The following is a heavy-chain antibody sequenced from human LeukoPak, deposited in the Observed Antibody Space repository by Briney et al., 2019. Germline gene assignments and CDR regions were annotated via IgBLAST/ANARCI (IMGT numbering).Heavy chain of an antibody. J-gene: IGHJ3*02. Sequence: GGSLRLSCAASGFAFSDYYMNWIRQAPGKGLEWVSYISSSSSYTNYADSVKGRFTISRDNAKNSLYLQMNSLRAEDTAVYYCAKARLRNDAFDIWGQGTRVTPSS. D-gene: IGHD4-17*01. CDR2: ISSSSSYT. CDR1: GFAFSDYY. CDR3: AKARLRNDAFDI. V-gene: IGHV3-11*03.